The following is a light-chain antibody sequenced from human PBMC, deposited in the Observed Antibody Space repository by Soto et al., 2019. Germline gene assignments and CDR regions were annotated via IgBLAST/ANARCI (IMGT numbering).Light chain of an antibody. CDR2: AAS. V-gene: IGKV1-39*01. Sequence: DIQMTQSPSSLSSSVLERFTITCRASQRISSWLAWYQQKPGRAPKLLIYAASSLQSGVPSSFSGSGSGTDFTLTVSSLQPEDFATYFCQQSYSTPRTFGQGTKVDI. CDR1: QRISSW. CDR3: QQSYSTPRT. J-gene: IGKJ1*01.